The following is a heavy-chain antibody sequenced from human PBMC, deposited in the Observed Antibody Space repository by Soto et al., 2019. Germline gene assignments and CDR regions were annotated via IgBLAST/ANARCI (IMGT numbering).Heavy chain of an antibody. CDR3: AREYLFEDIVPNPHYYYGMDV. J-gene: IGHJ6*02. CDR2: IYYSGST. D-gene: IGHD2-8*01. Sequence: SETLSLTCTVSGGSVSSGSYYWSWIRQPPGKGLEWIGYIYYSGSTNYNPSLKSRVTISVDTSKNQFSLKLSSVTAADTAVYYCAREYLFEDIVPNPHYYYGMDVWGQGTTVTVSS. V-gene: IGHV4-61*01. CDR1: GGSVSSGSYY.